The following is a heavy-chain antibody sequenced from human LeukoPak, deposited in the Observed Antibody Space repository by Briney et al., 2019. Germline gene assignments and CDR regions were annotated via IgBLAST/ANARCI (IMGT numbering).Heavy chain of an antibody. CDR2: INPSGGST. CDR3: ARDQYYYDSSDYRNFDY. Sequence: ASVKVSCKASGYTFTTYYMHWVRQAPGQGLEWMGIINPSGGSTSYAQKFQGRVTVTRDMSTSTAYMDLRSLRSDDTAVYYCARDQYYYDSSDYRNFDYWGQGTLVTVSS. J-gene: IGHJ4*02. CDR1: GYTFTTYY. V-gene: IGHV1-46*01. D-gene: IGHD3-22*01.